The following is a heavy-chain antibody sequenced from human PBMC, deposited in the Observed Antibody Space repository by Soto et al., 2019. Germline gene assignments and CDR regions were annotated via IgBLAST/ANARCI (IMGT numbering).Heavy chain of an antibody. V-gene: IGHV3-23*01. CDR3: AKDRYCSGGSCYRIWDY. D-gene: IGHD2-15*01. Sequence: PGGSLRLSCAASGVTFSSYAMSWVRQAPGKGLEWVSAISGSGGSTYYADSVKGRFTISRDNSKNTLYLQMNSLRAEDTAVYYCAKDRYCSGGSCYRIWDYWGQGTLVTVSS. CDR2: ISGSGGST. CDR1: GVTFSSYA. J-gene: IGHJ4*02.